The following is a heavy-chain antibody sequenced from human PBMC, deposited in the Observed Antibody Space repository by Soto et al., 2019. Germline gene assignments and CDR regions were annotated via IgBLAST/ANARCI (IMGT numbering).Heavy chain of an antibody. CDR2: INPNSSGT. V-gene: IGHV1-2*04. J-gene: IGHJ6*02. CDR1: GYTFTGYY. D-gene: IGHD2-15*01. Sequence: GASVKVSCKASGYTFTGYYMHWVRQAPGQGLEWMGWINPNSSGTNYAQKFQGWVTMTRDTSISTAYMELSRLRSDDTAVYYCARDRINSYYYYGMDVWGQGTTVTVSS. CDR3: ARDRINSYYYYGMDV.